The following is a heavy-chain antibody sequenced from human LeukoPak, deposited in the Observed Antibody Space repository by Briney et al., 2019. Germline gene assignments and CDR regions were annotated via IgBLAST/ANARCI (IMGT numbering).Heavy chain of an antibody. J-gene: IGHJ4*02. Sequence: GRSLRLSCAASGFTFSNYGMHWVRQAPGKGLEWVAVIWYDATNKFYADSVKDRFTISRDNSKNTLYLQMNSLRAEDTVVYYCAGGWHGDYFDYWGQGTLVTVSS. CDR1: GFTFSNYG. CDR2: IWYDATNK. D-gene: IGHD4-17*01. CDR3: AGGWHGDYFDY. V-gene: IGHV3-33*01.